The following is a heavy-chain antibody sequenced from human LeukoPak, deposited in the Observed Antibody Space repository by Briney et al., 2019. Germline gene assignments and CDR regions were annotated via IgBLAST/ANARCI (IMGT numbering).Heavy chain of an antibody. CDR1: GYTFTSYY. V-gene: IGHV1-18*04. Sequence: ASVKVSCKASGYTFTSYYMHWVRQAPGQGLEWMGWISAYNGNTNYAQKLQGRVTMTTDTSTSTAYMELRSLRSDDTAVYYCARERPYGDTFDYWGQGTLVTVSS. CDR3: ARERPYGDTFDY. CDR2: ISAYNGNT. D-gene: IGHD4-17*01. J-gene: IGHJ4*02.